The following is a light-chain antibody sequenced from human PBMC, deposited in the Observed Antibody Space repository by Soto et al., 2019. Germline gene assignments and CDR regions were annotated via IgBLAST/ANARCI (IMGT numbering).Light chain of an antibody. Sequence: EIVVTQSPATLSVSPGERATLSCRASQSVGSTLAWYQQKVGQAPRLLIYDASARATGIPARFSGSGSGTEFTLTISSLQSEDFAVYYCQQYNDWPETFGQGT. CDR2: DAS. CDR1: QSVGST. CDR3: QQYNDWPET. J-gene: IGKJ1*01. V-gene: IGKV3-15*01.